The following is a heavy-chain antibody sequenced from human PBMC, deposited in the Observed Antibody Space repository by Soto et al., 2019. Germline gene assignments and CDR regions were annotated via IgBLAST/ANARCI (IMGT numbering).Heavy chain of an antibody. CDR1: GFSLSTSRVG. Sequence: QITLKESGPTLVIPTQTLRLTCTFSGFSLSTSRVGVGWIRQPPGKALEWLAVIYWDDAKTYRPSLKSRLTITKDTSKNQVALTMTNMDPVDTATYYCAHAYGGRSLYWGQGTLVTVSS. J-gene: IGHJ4*02. CDR3: AHAYGGRSLY. D-gene: IGHD1-26*01. CDR2: IYWDDAK. V-gene: IGHV2-5*02.